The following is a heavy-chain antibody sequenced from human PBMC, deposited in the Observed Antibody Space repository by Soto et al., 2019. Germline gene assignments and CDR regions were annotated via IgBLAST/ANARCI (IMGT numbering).Heavy chain of an antibody. J-gene: IGHJ5*02. D-gene: IGHD6-13*01. CDR2: IYYSGST. V-gene: IGHV4-31*03. CDR3: ARRSIAAAGWWFDP. CDR1: GGSISSGGYY. Sequence: QVQLQESGPGLVKPSQTLSLTCTVSGGSISSGGYYWSWIRQHPGKGLEWIGYIYYSGSTYYNPSPKSRVTLSVDTSQNQSPLKLSSVTAADTAVYYCARRSIAAAGWWFDPWGQGTLVTVSS.